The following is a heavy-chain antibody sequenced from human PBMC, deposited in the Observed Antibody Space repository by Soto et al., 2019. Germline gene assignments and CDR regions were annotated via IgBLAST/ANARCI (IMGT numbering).Heavy chain of an antibody. CDR3: AKLGASSCSPHKYFDD. CDR2: ITDSGDDT. Sequence: GGSLRLSCAASGFTFNNYAMGWVRQAPGKGLEWVSAITDSGDDTYYIDSVKGRFTISRDNSKSTLYLQMNSLRAEDTAIYYCAKLGASSCSPHKYFDDGGQGTLVSVSS. CDR1: GFTFNNYA. V-gene: IGHV3-23*01. J-gene: IGHJ4*02. D-gene: IGHD2-2*01.